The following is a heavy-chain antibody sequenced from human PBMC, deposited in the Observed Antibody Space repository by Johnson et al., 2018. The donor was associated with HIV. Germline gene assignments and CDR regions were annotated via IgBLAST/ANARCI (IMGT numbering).Heavy chain of an antibody. CDR3: ARESPIAARQGCAFDI. Sequence: VQLVESGGGSVQPGGSLRVSCAASGFTFSSYWMSWVRQAPGQGLEWVANIKQDGSEKCYVDSVKGRFTISRDNAKNSLYLQMNSLRAEDTAVYYCARESPIAARQGCAFDIWGQGTMVTVSS. D-gene: IGHD6-6*01. J-gene: IGHJ3*02. V-gene: IGHV3-7*01. CDR2: IKQDGSEK. CDR1: GFTFSSYW.